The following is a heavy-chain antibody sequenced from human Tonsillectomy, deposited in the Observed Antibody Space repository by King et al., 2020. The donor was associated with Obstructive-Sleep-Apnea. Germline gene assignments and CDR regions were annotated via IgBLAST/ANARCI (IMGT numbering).Heavy chain of an antibody. J-gene: IGHJ5*02. CDR3: ARVGYDDSNGYPGGWFDP. V-gene: IGHV4-4*07. Sequence: QLPESGPGLVKPSATLSLPCTVSGVSLNTYFWSWIRQPAGKGLEWIGRMDTSGRTNYNPSLKSRVTMSKDTSKNQFSLKLSSVTAADTAVYYCARVGYDDSNGYPGGWFDPWGLGTLVTVSS. CDR1: GVSLNTYF. CDR2: MDTSGRT. D-gene: IGHD3-22*01.